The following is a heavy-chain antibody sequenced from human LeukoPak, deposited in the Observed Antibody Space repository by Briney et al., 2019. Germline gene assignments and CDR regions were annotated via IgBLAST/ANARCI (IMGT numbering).Heavy chain of an antibody. CDR1: GFTFSNYW. Sequence: GGSLRLSCAASGFTFSNYWMSWVRQAPGKGLEWVANIKHDGSETHYVASVKGRFTISRDNAKDSLFLQMNSLRAEDTAIYYCARDPRIYCTNGICRDDYFDNWGQGTLVTISS. CDR3: ARDPRIYCTNGICRDDYFDN. J-gene: IGHJ4*02. V-gene: IGHV3-7*01. CDR2: IKHDGSET. D-gene: IGHD2-8*01.